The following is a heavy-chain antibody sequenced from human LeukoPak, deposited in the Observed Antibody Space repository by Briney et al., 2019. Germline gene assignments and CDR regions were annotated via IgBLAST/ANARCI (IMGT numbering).Heavy chain of an antibody. V-gene: IGHV1-18*01. J-gene: IGHJ4*02. CDR1: GYTFTSYG. CDR2: ISAYNGNT. D-gene: IGHD6-19*01. Sequence: ASVQVSCKASGYTFTSYGISWLRQAPGQGLEGMGWISAYNGNTNYAQKLQGRVTMTTDTSTSTAYMEPRSLRSDDTAVYYCARVVVAVAGTSPHLDYWGQGTLVTVSS. CDR3: ARVVVAVAGTSPHLDY.